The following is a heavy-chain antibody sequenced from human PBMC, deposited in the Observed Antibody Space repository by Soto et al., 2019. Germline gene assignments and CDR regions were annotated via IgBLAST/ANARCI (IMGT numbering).Heavy chain of an antibody. CDR1: GFTFSRYG. V-gene: IGHV3-23*01. CDR3: AKEDDGSGSYFRNALDY. Sequence: PGGSLRLSCAASGFTFSRYGMSWVRQAPGKGLEWVSAISGSGGSTYYADSVKGRFTISRDNSKNTLFLQMNSLRAEDTAVYYCAKEDDGSGSYFRNALDYWGQGTLVTVSS. J-gene: IGHJ4*02. D-gene: IGHD3-10*01. CDR2: ISGSGGST.